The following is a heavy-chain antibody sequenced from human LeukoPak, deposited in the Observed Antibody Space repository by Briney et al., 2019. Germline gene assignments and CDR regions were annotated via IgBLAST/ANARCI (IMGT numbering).Heavy chain of an antibody. CDR3: AKDERLGSSWTFDY. Sequence: GGSLRLSCAASGFTFSSYGMHWVRQAPGKGLEWVAFIRSDGSNKFYADSVKGRFTISRDNSKNTLYLQMNSLRAEDTAVYYCAKDERLGSSWTFDYWGQGTLVTVSS. CDR2: IRSDGSNK. D-gene: IGHD6-13*01. J-gene: IGHJ4*02. CDR1: GFTFSSYG. V-gene: IGHV3-30*02.